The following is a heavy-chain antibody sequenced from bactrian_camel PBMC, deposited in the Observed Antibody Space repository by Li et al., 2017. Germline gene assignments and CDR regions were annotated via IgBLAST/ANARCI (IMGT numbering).Heavy chain of an antibody. Sequence: VQLVESGGGSVQAGGSLRLSCAASRYTYDTYCMGWFRQVPGREREGVAVIDSDGDIAYADSLKGRFTISADNAKNTLYLQMNNLKPEDTAMYYCAADEYNLGLARSYTYWGQGTQVTVS. D-gene: IGHD1*01. V-gene: IGHV3S55*01. CDR2: IDSDGDI. J-gene: IGHJ4*01. CDR3: AADEYNLGLARSYTY. CDR1: RYTYDTYC.